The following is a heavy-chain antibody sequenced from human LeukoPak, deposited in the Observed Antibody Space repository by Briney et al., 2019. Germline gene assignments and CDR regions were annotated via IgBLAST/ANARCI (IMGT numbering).Heavy chain of an antibody. CDR3: AGRYCSSTSCYPFDP. D-gene: IGHD2-2*01. V-gene: IGHV4-59*06. CDR1: GGSFSGYY. Sequence: PSETLSLTCAVYGGSFSGYYWSWIRQPPGKGLEWIGYIYYSGSTYYNPSLKSRVTISVDTSKNQFSLKLSSVTAADTAVYYCAGRYCSSTSCYPFDPWGQGTLVTVSS. J-gene: IGHJ5*02. CDR2: IYYSGST.